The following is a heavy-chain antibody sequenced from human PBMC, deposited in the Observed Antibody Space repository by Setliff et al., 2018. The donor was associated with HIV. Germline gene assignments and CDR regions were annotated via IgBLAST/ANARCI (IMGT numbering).Heavy chain of an antibody. V-gene: IGHV4-39*07. Sequence: PSETLSLTCTVSGGSSIGSSFQSTWIRQSPGKGLEWIADIAYSGTTMYTNYNPSLESRVTVSEDTSRHQFSLTLTSVTAADTAVYYCARDPNTGWYYLDFWGPGALVTVSS. CDR2: IAYSGTT. D-gene: IGHD6-19*01. CDR3: ARDPNTGWYYLDF. J-gene: IGHJ4*02. CDR1: GGSSIGSSFQ.